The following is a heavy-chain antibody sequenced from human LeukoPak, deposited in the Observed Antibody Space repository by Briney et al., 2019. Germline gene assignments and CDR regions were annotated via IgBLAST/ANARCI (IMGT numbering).Heavy chain of an antibody. CDR2: ISGDGRNI. Sequence: GGSLRLSCVASGFTFSSYWMHWVRQDPRKGLVWVSRISGDGRNINYADSVRGRFTISRDSAKNTLYLQMNTLRVEDTAVYYCTRDLMDYDVSTGLHHYYMDVWGQGTLVTVSS. D-gene: IGHD3-9*01. CDR3: TRDLMDYDVSTGLHHYYMDV. CDR1: GFTFSSYW. J-gene: IGHJ4*02. V-gene: IGHV3-74*01.